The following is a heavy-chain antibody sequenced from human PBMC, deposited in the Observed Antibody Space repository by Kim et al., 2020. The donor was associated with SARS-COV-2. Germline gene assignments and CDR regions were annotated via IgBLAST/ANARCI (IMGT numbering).Heavy chain of an antibody. V-gene: IGHV3-9*01. J-gene: IGHJ4*02. D-gene: IGHD5-12*01. CDR2: RGST. Sequence: RGSTSDPDSVKGRYTSSRDNAKNALYLQMNSLRAEDTALYYCAKDTTITAWGQGTLVTVSS. CDR3: AKDTTITA.